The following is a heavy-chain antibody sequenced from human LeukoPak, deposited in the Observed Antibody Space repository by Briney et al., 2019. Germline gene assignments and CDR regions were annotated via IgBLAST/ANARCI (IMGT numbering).Heavy chain of an antibody. Sequence: AASVKVSCKASGYTFTGYYMHWVRQAPGQGLEWMGWINPNSGGTNHAQKFQGRVTMTRDTSISTAYMELSRLRSDDTAVYYCARVGSSGWDSIDYWGQGTLVTVSS. V-gene: IGHV1-2*02. CDR1: GYTFTGYY. J-gene: IGHJ4*02. CDR3: ARVGSSGWDSIDY. CDR2: INPNSGGT. D-gene: IGHD6-19*01.